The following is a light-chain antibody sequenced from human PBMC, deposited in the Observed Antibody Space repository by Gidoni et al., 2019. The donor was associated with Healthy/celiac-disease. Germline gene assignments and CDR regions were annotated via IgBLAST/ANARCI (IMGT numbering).Light chain of an antibody. Sequence: EIVLTQSPGTLSLSPGERATLSCRASQSVSSSYLAWYQQKPGQAPRLLSYGASSRATGIPDRFSGSGSGTDFTLTISILEPEDFAVYYCQQYGSSPPYTFGQGTKLEIK. V-gene: IGKV3-20*01. CDR3: QQYGSSPPYT. J-gene: IGKJ2*01. CDR1: QSVSSSY. CDR2: GAS.